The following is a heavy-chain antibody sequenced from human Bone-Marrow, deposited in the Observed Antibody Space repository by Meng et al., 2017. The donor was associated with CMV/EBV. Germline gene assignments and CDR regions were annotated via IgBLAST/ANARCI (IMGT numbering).Heavy chain of an antibody. CDR1: GSTFSSYA. J-gene: IGHJ4*02. CDR2: ISYDGSNK. Sequence: GESLKISCAASGSTFSSYAMHWVRQAPGKGLEWVAVISYDGSNKYYADSVKGRFTISRDNSKNSLYLQMNSLRAEDTAVYYCARDTLNFDYWGQGTLVTVSS. D-gene: IGHD3-16*01. V-gene: IGHV3-30-3*01. CDR3: ARDTLNFDY.